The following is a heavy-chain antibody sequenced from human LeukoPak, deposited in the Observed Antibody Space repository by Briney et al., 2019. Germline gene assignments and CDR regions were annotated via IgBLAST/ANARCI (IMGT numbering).Heavy chain of an antibody. CDR1: GGSISSGGYY. CDR3: ARVGQDYDILTGYYTDSTFDY. V-gene: IGHV4-30-2*01. CDR2: IYHSGST. D-gene: IGHD3-9*01. J-gene: IGHJ4*02. Sequence: SETLSLTCTVSGGSISSGGYYWSWIRQPPGKGLEWIGYIYHSGSTYYNPSLKSRVTISVDRSKNQFSLKLSSVTAADMAVYYCARVGQDYDILTGYYTDSTFDYWGQGTLVTVSS.